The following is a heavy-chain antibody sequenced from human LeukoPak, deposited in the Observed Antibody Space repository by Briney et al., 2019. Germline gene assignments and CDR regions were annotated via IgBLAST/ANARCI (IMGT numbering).Heavy chain of an antibody. J-gene: IGHJ5*02. Sequence: SETLSLTCAVYGGSFSGYYWSWIRQPPGKGLEWIGEINHSGSTNYNPSLKSRVTISVDTSKNQFSLKLSSVTAADTAVYYCARGGRVVPAAISWFDHWGQGTLVTVSS. CDR1: GGSFSGYY. CDR3: ARGGRVVPAAISWFDH. D-gene: IGHD2-2*01. V-gene: IGHV4-34*01. CDR2: INHSGST.